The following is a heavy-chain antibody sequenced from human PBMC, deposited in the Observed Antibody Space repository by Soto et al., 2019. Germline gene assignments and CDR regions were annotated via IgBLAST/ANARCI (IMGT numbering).Heavy chain of an antibody. Sequence: ASVKVSCKASGYSFSTHAMHWVRQAPGQGLEWMGWMNGGNGNTKYSQKFRDRVTITRDTSASTGYMELSSLRSEDTAVYYCARGKGMEENYYYYGMDVWGQGTTVTVSS. J-gene: IGHJ6*02. D-gene: IGHD1-1*01. V-gene: IGHV1-3*01. CDR1: GYSFSTHA. CDR2: MNGGNGNT. CDR3: ARGKGMEENYYYYGMDV.